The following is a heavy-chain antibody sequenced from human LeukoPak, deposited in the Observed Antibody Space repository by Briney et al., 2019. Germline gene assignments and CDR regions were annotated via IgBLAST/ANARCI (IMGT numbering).Heavy chain of an antibody. V-gene: IGHV4-59*08. CDR3: ARLATGY. Sequence: SETLSLTCTVSGGSISSYYWSWIRQHPGKGLEWIGNICYSGSIYYNPSLKSRVTISVDTSKNQFSLKVSSVTAADTAVYYCARLATGYWGQGTLVTVSS. J-gene: IGHJ4*02. CDR1: GGSISSYY. CDR2: ICYSGSI. D-gene: IGHD1-1*01.